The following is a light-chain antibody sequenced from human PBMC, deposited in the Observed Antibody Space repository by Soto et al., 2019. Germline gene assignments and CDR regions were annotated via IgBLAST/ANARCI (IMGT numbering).Light chain of an antibody. V-gene: IGKV3-15*01. Sequence: EIVMTQSPATLSVSPGERATLSCRASQSVNNNLAWYQQKPGQAPRLLIYGASARATGIPARFSGSGSGPEFALPSGRLQSEDFAVYYCQQYNNWRLTFGGGTKVEIK. CDR3: QQYNNWRLT. J-gene: IGKJ4*01. CDR2: GAS. CDR1: QSVNNN.